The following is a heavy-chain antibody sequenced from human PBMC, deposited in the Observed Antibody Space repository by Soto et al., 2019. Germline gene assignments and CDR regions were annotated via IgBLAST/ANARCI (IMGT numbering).Heavy chain of an antibody. CDR2: ISSSSSTI. CDR1: GFTFSSYS. D-gene: IGHD2-15*01. V-gene: IGHV3-48*01. CDR3: ARGRVPLVVAASSDAFDI. J-gene: IGHJ3*02. Sequence: EVQLVESGGGLVQPGGSLRLSCAASGFTFSSYSMNWVRQAPGKGLEWVSYISSSSSTIYYADSVKGRFTISRDNAKNSLYLQMNSLRAEDTAVYYCARGRVPLVVAASSDAFDIWGQGTMVTVSS.